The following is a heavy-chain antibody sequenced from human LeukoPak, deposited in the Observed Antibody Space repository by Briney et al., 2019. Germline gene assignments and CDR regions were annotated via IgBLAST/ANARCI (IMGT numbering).Heavy chain of an antibody. CDR3: ARDQGSLSRSWYTGY. CDR1: GYTFTGYY. V-gene: IGHV1-2*06. Sequence: ASVKVSCKAFGYTFTGYYMHWVRQAPGQGLEWMGRINPNSGDTNFAQKFQGRVTMTRDTSITTAYMELSSLRPDDTAVYFCARDQGSLSRSWYTGYWGQGTQVTVSS. D-gene: IGHD6-13*01. J-gene: IGHJ4*02. CDR2: INPNSGDT.